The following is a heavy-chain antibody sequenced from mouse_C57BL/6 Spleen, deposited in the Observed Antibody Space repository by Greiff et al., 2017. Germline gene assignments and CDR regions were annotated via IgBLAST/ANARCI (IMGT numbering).Heavy chain of an antibody. V-gene: IGHV5-6*02. Sequence: DVKLVESGGDLVKPGGSLKLSCAASGFTFSIYGMSWVRQTPDKRLEWVATISSGGSYTYYPDSVKGRFTISRDNAKNTLYLQMSSLKSEDTAMYYCARHGYGATDPSYAMDYWGQGTSVTVSS. CDR1: GFTFSIYG. D-gene: IGHD2-2*01. CDR2: ISSGGSYT. J-gene: IGHJ4*01. CDR3: ARHGYGATDPSYAMDY.